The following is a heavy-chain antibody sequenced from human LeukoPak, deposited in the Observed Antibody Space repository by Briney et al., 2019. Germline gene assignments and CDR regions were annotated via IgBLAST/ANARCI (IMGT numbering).Heavy chain of an antibody. D-gene: IGHD2-21*01. J-gene: IGHJ4*02. CDR2: ISWNSGSI. CDR3: AKENEHITYFDY. Sequence: GRSLRLSCAASGFTFDDYAMHWVRQAPGKGLEWVSGISWNSGSIGYADSVKGRFTISRDNAKNSLYLQMNSLRAEDTALYYCAKENEHITYFDYWGQGTPVTVSS. V-gene: IGHV3-9*01. CDR1: GFTFDDYA.